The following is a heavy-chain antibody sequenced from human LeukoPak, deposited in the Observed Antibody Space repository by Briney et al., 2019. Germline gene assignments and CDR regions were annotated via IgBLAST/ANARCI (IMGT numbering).Heavy chain of an antibody. Sequence: GGSLRLSCAASGFTVSSNYMSWVRQAPGKGLEWVSVIYSGGSTYYADSVKGRFTISRDNSKNTLYLQMNSLGAEDTAVYYCARSITFSPDFDYWGQGTLVTVSS. CDR1: GFTVSSNY. J-gene: IGHJ4*02. V-gene: IGHV3-53*01. CDR3: ARSITFSPDFDY. D-gene: IGHD2/OR15-2a*01. CDR2: IYSGGST.